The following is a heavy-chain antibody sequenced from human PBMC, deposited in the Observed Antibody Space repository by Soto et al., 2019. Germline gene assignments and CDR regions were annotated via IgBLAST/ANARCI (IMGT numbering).Heavy chain of an antibody. J-gene: IGHJ4*02. CDR1: GYTLTELS. CDR3: ATFSAGRSGYDVPFGY. V-gene: IGHV1-24*01. CDR2: FDPEDGET. D-gene: IGHD5-12*01. Sequence: ASVKVSCKVSGYTLTELSMHWVRQAPGKGLEWMGGFDPEDGETIYAQKFQGRVTMTEDTSTDTAYLELSSLRSEDTAVYYCATFSAGRSGYDVPFGYWGQGTLVTVSS.